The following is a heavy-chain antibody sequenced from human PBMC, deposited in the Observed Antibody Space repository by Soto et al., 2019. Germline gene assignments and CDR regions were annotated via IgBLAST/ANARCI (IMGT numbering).Heavy chain of an antibody. J-gene: IGHJ5*02. CDR2: ISSSSSYI. D-gene: IGHD3-10*01. Sequence: GGSLRLSCAASGFTFSSYSMNWVRQAPGKGLEWVSSISSSSSYIYYADSVKGRFTISRDNAKNSLYLQMNSLRAEDTAVYYCARDLSSAYYGSGSLNWFDPWGQGTLVTVSS. CDR1: GFTFSSYS. V-gene: IGHV3-21*01. CDR3: ARDLSSAYYGSGSLNWFDP.